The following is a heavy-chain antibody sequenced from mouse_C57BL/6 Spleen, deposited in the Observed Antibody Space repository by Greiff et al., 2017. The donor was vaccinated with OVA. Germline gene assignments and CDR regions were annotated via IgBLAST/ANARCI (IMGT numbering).Heavy chain of an antibody. Sequence: QVQLQQPGAELVKPGASVKLSCKASGYTFTSYWMHWVKQRPGQGLEWIGMIHPNSGSTNYNEKFKSKATLTVDKSSSTAYMQLSSLTSEDSAVYYCARLTTTVVATSYWYFDVWGTGTTVTVSS. CDR1: GYTFTSYW. CDR2: IHPNSGST. CDR3: ARLTTTVVATSYWYFDV. J-gene: IGHJ1*03. D-gene: IGHD1-1*01. V-gene: IGHV1-64*01.